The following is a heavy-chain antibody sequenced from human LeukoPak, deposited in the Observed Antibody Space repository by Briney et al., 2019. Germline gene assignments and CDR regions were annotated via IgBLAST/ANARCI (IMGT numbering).Heavy chain of an antibody. D-gene: IGHD5-12*01. Sequence: ASVKVSCKASGYTFTNYGISWVRQAPGQGLEWMGWISGSSENTDSAQKFQGRVTMTTDTSTGTAYMELRNLRSDDTATYYCARVGRTKVATMAYWGQGTLVTVSS. V-gene: IGHV1-18*01. CDR2: ISGSSENT. CDR1: GYTFTNYG. J-gene: IGHJ4*02. CDR3: ARVGRTKVATMAY.